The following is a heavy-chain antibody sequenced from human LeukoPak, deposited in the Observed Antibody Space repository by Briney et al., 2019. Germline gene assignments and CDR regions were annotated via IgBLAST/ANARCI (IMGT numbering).Heavy chain of an antibody. CDR1: GYLFRGYY. CDR3: ARSKTVTTFWWFDP. CDR2: INPNNDDT. D-gene: IGHD4-17*01. J-gene: IGHJ5*02. V-gene: IGHV1-2*02. Sequence: VASVKVSCKASGYLFRGYYIHWVRQAPGQGLEWMGWINPNNDDTKYSQKFQGRITMTRDTSIGTAYMELSSLTSDDTALYYCARSKTVTTFWWFDPWGQGTLVTVSS.